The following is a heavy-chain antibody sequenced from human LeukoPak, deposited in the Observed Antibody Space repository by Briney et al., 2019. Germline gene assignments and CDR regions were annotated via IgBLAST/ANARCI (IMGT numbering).Heavy chain of an antibody. J-gene: IGHJ6*03. CDR1: GGSFSGYY. D-gene: IGHD3-3*01. CDR3: ARGARITIFGVARSYYYYYYYYMDV. V-gene: IGHV4-34*01. CDR2: INHSGST. Sequence: PSETLSLTCAVYGGSFSGYYWSWIRQPPGKGLEWIGEINHSGSTNYNPSLKSRVTISVDTSKNQFSLKLSSVTAADTAVYYCARGARITIFGVARSYYYYYYYYMDVWGKGTTVTVSS.